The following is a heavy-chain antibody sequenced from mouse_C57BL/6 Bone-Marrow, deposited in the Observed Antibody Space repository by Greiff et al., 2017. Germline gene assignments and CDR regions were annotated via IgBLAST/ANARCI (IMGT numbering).Heavy chain of an antibody. J-gene: IGHJ1*03. CDR2: IDPENGDT. V-gene: IGHV14-4*01. D-gene: IGHD1-1*01. CDR1: GFNIKDDY. CDR3: TTYYGSSYGYFDV. Sequence: EVQGVESGAELVRPGASVKLSCTASGFNIKDDYMHWVKQRPEQGLEWIGWIDPENGDTEYASKFQGKATITADTSSNTAYLQLSSLTSEDTAVYYCTTYYGSSYGYFDVWGTGTTVTVSS.